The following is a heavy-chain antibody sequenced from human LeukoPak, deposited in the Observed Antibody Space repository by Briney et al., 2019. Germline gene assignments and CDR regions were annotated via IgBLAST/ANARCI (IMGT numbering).Heavy chain of an antibody. Sequence: PGGSLRLSCAASGFTFSSYWMSWVRQAPGKGLEWVANIKVDGSEKYYVDSVKGRFTISRDNAKNTLYLQMKSLRAEDTALYYCAKDLSYGMDVWGQGTTVTVSS. CDR1: GFTFSSYW. CDR3: AKDLSYGMDV. D-gene: IGHD3-9*01. J-gene: IGHJ6*02. CDR2: IKVDGSEK. V-gene: IGHV3-7*05.